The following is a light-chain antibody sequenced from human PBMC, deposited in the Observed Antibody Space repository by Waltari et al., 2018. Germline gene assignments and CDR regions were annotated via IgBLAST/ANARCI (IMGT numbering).Light chain of an antibody. CDR3: LQSSQWPYA. V-gene: IGKV2-30*02. CDR2: KVS. CDR1: QSLVQSDGSIF. Sequence: DVVMTQSPLSLAVTLGQPASISCGSSQSLVQSDGSIFLNWFHQKPGQSPRRLIYKVSNRESGVPDRFSGSGSGTDFTLKISRVEAEDVGIYYCLQSSQWPYAFGQGTKLEIK. J-gene: IGKJ2*01.